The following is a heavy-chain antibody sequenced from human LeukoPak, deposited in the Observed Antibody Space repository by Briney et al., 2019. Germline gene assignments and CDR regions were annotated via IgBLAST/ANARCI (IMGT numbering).Heavy chain of an antibody. Sequence: SVKVSCKASGGTFSSYAISWVRQAPGQGLEWMGRIIPIFGIANYAQKFQGRVTITADKSTSTAYMELSSLRSEDTAAYYCARSPVVIDFNWFDPWGQGTLVTVSS. J-gene: IGHJ5*02. D-gene: IGHD3-22*01. CDR2: IIPIFGIA. CDR1: GGTFSSYA. CDR3: ARSPVVIDFNWFDP. V-gene: IGHV1-69*04.